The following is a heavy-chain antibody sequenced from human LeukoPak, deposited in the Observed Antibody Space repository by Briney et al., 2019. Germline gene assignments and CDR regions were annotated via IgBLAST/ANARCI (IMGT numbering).Heavy chain of an antibody. CDR3: ARDSGRYCTIDSCYTDFDY. D-gene: IGHD2-2*02. J-gene: IGHJ4*01. CDR1: GFTLSGHS. Sequence: GGSLRLSWVASGFTLSGHSMNWVRQTPGKGLEWVSYISSSGTIEFYADSVKGRFAISRENGKNALYLQMNSLRAEDTAVYYCARDSGRYCTIDSCYTDFDYWGRGTLVSVSS. V-gene: IGHV3-48*04. CDR2: ISSSGTIE.